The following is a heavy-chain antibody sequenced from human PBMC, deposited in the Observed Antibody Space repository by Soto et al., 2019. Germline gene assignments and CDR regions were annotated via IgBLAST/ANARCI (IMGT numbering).Heavy chain of an antibody. CDR2: MYNTGST. CDR3: ARDLWGYCGVDCYPLDV. J-gene: IGHJ6*02. V-gene: IGHV4-59*01. D-gene: IGHD2-21*02. Sequence: SQALPVTSTVSAGFISLSDWLLCRLLLGKRLEWIGYMYNTGSTIYNPSLKSRVTISVDTSKNQFTLKLDSVTAADSAVYYCARDLWGYCGVDCYPLDVWGQGTTVTVS. CDR1: AGFISLSD.